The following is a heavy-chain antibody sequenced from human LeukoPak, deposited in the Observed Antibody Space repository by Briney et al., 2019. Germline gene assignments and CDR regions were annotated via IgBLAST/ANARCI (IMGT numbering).Heavy chain of an antibody. CDR2: ISSSGSTI. CDR3: ARGYYDSSGYYYFDY. Sequence: GGSLRLSCAASGFTFSSYSMNWVRQAPGKGLEWVSYISSSGSTIYYADSVKGRFTISRDNAKNSLYLQMNSLRAEGTAVYYCARGYYDSSGYYYFDYWGQGTLVTVSS. D-gene: IGHD3-22*01. J-gene: IGHJ4*02. CDR1: GFTFSSYS. V-gene: IGHV3-48*04.